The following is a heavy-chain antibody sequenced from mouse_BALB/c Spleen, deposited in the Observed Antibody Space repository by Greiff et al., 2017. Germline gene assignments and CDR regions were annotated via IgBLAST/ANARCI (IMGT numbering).Heavy chain of an antibody. Sequence: EVQGVESGGGLVQPGGSLKLSCAASGFTFSSYGMSWVRQTPDKRLELVATINSNGGSTYYPDSVKGRFTISRDNAKNTLYLQMSSLTSEDTAMYYCARDGVRGLRRGYYAMDYWGQGTSVTVSS. CDR1: GFTFSSYG. CDR3: ARDGVRGLRRGYYAMDY. V-gene: IGHV5-6-3*01. J-gene: IGHJ4*01. D-gene: IGHD2-2*01. CDR2: INSNGGST.